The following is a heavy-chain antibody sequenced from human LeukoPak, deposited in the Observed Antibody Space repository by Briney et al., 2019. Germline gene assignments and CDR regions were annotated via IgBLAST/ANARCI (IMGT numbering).Heavy chain of an antibody. J-gene: IGHJ4*02. D-gene: IGHD2-15*01. CDR2: ISAYNGNT. CDR3: ARRYCSGGSCYATDY. V-gene: IGHV1-18*01. CDR1: GYTFTSSG. Sequence: ASVKVSCKASGYTFTSSGISWVRQAPGQGLEWMGWISAYNGNTNYAQKLQGRVTMTTDTSTSTAYMELRSLRSDDTAVYYCARRYCSGGSCYATDYWGQGTLVTVSS.